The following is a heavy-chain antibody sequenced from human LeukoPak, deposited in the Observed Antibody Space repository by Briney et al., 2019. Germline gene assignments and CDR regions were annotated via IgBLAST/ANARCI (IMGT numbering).Heavy chain of an antibody. CDR1: GFTFSSYS. V-gene: IGHV3-48*04. CDR2: ISSSSSTI. J-gene: IGHJ4*02. Sequence: PGGSLRLSCAASGFTFSSYSMNWVRQAPGKGLEWVSYISSSSSTIYYADSVKGRFTISRDNAKNSLYLQMNSLRAEDTAVYYCARDAYYGGNPLWGQGTLVTVSS. D-gene: IGHD4-23*01. CDR3: ARDAYYGGNPL.